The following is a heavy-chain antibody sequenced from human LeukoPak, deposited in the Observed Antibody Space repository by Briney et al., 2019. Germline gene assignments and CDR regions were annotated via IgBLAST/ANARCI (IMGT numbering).Heavy chain of an antibody. J-gene: IGHJ4*02. D-gene: IGHD4-17*01. CDR3: ARAPSTTLRFFDY. Sequence: GESLKISCKGSGYSFTGYWISWVRQMPGKGLEWMGMIDPSDSYTNYSPSFQGHVTISADKSISTAYLHWSSLKASDTAMYYCARAPSTTLRFFDYWAQGTLVTVSS. CDR2: IDPSDSYT. CDR1: GYSFTGYW. V-gene: IGHV5-10-1*01.